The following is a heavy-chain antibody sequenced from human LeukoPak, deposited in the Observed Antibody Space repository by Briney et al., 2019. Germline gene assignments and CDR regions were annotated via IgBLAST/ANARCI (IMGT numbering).Heavy chain of an antibody. Sequence: GGSLRLSCAASGFTFSSYGMHWVRQAPGKGLEWVAFIRYDGSNKYYADSVKGRFTISRDNSKNTLYLQMGSLRAEDMAVYYCARVDSRQGSGYDYWGQGTLVTVSS. CDR3: ARVDSRQGSGYDY. D-gene: IGHD5-12*01. CDR2: IRYDGSNK. V-gene: IGHV3-30*02. J-gene: IGHJ4*02. CDR1: GFTFSSYG.